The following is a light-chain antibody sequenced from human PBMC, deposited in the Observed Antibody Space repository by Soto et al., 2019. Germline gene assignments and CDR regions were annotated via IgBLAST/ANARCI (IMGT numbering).Light chain of an antibody. CDR1: SSDIGSNY. CDR3: ASWDDSLNGPV. J-gene: IGLJ1*01. Sequence: QSALTQPPSASGTPGQRVAISCSGSSSDIGSNYVYWYQQDPGTAPKLLIYSNDQRPSGVPDRYSASKSGTSASLAISGLRSEDESDYYCASWDDSLNGPVFGTGTRSPS. V-gene: IGLV1-47*02. CDR2: SND.